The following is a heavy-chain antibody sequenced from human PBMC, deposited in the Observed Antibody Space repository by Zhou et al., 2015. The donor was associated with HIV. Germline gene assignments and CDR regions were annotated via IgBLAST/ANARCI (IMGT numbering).Heavy chain of an antibody. J-gene: IGHJ4*02. CDR1: GYTFTSYG. D-gene: IGHD2-15*01. V-gene: IGHV1-18*01. Sequence: QVQLVQSGAEVKKPGASVKVSCKASGYTFTSYGISWVRQAPGQGLEWMGWISAYNGNTNYAQKLQGRVTMTTDTSTSTAYMELRSLRSDDTAVYYCARDSLLLPPPKYCSGGSCYPADYWGQGTLGHRLL. CDR3: ARDSLLLPPPKYCSGGSCYPADY. CDR2: ISAYNGNT.